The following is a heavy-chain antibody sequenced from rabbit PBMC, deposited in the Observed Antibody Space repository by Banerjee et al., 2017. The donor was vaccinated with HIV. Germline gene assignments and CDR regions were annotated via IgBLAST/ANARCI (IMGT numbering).Heavy chain of an antibody. V-gene: IGHV1S47*01. CDR2: IDPVFDTT. J-gene: IGHJ4*01. CDR1: GFDFSSYY. CDR3: ARYGYAGSSYYPLKL. D-gene: IGHD8-1*01. Sequence: QAQLKEAGGGLVQPGGSLKLSCKASGFDFSSYYMNWVRQAPGKGLEWIGYIDPVFDTTYYASWVNGRFTISRSTSLNTVDLQMTSLTAADTATYFCARYGYAGSSYYPLKLWGPGTLVTVS.